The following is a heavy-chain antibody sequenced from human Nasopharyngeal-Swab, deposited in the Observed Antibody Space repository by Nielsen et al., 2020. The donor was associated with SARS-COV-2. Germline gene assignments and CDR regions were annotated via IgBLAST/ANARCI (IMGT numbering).Heavy chain of an antibody. Sequence: GESLKISCAASGFTFSSYSMNWVRQAPGKGLEWVSYISSSSSTIYYADSVKGRFTISRDNAKNSLYLQMNSLRAEDTAVYYCARGPRYQPDAFDIWGQGTMVTVSS. V-gene: IGHV3-48*01. CDR1: GFTFSSYS. CDR3: ARGPRYQPDAFDI. CDR2: ISSSSSTI. J-gene: IGHJ3*02. D-gene: IGHD2-2*01.